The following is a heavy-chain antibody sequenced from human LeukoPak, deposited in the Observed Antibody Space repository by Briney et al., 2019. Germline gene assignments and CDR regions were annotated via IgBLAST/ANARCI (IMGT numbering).Heavy chain of an antibody. Sequence: PSETLSLTCTVSGGSISSPSYSWGWIRQPPGKGLEWIGSFYYSDTTYYNPSFESRVTISVDASKNQFSLKLSSVTAADTAVYYCARHTYWGYQVSWGQGSLVIVS. CDR2: FYYSDTT. J-gene: IGHJ5*02. CDR1: GGSISSPSYS. D-gene: IGHD2-8*02. V-gene: IGHV4-39*01. CDR3: ARHTYWGYQVS.